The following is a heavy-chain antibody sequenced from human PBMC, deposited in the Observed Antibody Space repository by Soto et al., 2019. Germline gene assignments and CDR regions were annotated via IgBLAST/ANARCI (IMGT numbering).Heavy chain of an antibody. CDR3: ARGASSSWYHWFEP. J-gene: IGHJ5*02. CDR2: ISYDGSNK. CDR1: GFTFSSYA. D-gene: IGHD6-13*01. V-gene: IGHV3-30-3*01. Sequence: GGSLRLSCAASGFTFSSYAMHWVRQAPGKGLEWVAVISYDGSNKYYADSVKGRFTISRDNSKNTLYLQMNSLRAEDTAVYYCARGASSSWYHWFEPWGQGTPVTVSS.